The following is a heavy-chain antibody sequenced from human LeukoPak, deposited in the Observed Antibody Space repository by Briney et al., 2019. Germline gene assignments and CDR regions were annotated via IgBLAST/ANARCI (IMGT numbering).Heavy chain of an antibody. Sequence: GGSLRLSCAASGFTFSTYTMNWVRQAPGKGLEWVSSLSSDWRYIYYAGSVKGRFTISRDNAKNSLYLQMNSLRVEDTAVYFCAREDDPKPKCDYWGQGTLVTVSS. V-gene: IGHV3-21*01. CDR1: GFTFSTYT. D-gene: IGHD1-1*01. CDR2: LSSDWRYI. CDR3: AREDDPKPKCDY. J-gene: IGHJ4*02.